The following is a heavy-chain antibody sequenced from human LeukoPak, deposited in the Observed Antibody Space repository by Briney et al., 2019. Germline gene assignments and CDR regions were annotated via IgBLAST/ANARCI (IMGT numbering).Heavy chain of an antibody. V-gene: IGHV4-59*01. CDR1: GGSISSYY. D-gene: IGHD5-24*01. CDR2: IYYSGST. Sequence: SETLSLICTVSGGSISSYYWSWIRQPPGKGLEWIGYIYYSGSTNYNPSLKSRVTISVDTSKNQFSLKLSSVTAADTAVYYCARLRRDGYNLDYWGQGTLVTVSS. J-gene: IGHJ4*02. CDR3: ARLRRDGYNLDY.